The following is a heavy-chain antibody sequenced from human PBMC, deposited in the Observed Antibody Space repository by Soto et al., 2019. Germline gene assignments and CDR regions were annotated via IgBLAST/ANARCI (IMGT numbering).Heavy chain of an antibody. CDR2: IIPIFGTA. Sequence: QVQLVQSGAEVKKPGSSVKVSCKASGGTFSSYAISWVRQAPGQGLEWMGGIIPIFGTANYAQKFQGRVTMTADEGTSTAYMELSSLRSEDTAVYYCARDADFWSGYYYYYGMDVWGQGTTVTVSS. CDR3: ARDADFWSGYYYYYGMDV. D-gene: IGHD3-3*01. CDR1: GGTFSSYA. J-gene: IGHJ6*02. V-gene: IGHV1-69*12.